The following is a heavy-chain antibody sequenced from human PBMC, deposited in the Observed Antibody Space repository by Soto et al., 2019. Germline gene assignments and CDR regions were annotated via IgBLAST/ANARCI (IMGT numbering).Heavy chain of an antibody. CDR3: ARGADPTYFDH. CDR1: GYTFTNYG. V-gene: IGHV1-18*01. Sequence: QVQLVQSGAEVKKPGASVKVSCKASGYTFTNYGVSWVRQAPGQGLEWMGWINTYNGNTNYEEKFQGRVTVTTDTPTTTAYMELRSLRSDDTAVYYCARGADPTYFDHWGQGTLVTVSS. D-gene: IGHD6-25*01. J-gene: IGHJ4*02. CDR2: INTYNGNT.